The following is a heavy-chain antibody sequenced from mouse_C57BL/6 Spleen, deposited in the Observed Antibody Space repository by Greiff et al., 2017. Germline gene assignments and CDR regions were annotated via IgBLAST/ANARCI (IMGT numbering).Heavy chain of an antibody. J-gene: IGHJ4*01. V-gene: IGHV5-12*01. CDR2: ISNGGGST. CDR3: ARSYYGSSYVAMDY. CDR1: GFTFSDYY. Sequence: DVMLVESGGGLVQPGGSLKLSCAASGFTFSDYYMYWVRQTPEKRLEWVAYISNGGGSTYYSDTVKGRFTISRDNAKNTLYLQMSRLKSEDTAMYYCARSYYGSSYVAMDYWGQGPSVTVSS. D-gene: IGHD1-1*01.